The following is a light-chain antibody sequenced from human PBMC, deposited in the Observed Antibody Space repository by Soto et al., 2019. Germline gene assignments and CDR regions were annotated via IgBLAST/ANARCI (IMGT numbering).Light chain of an antibody. CDR3: TSYTKDTTYV. CDR1: YSDIGAFDS. J-gene: IGLJ1*01. V-gene: IGLV2-14*01. Sequence: QSALTQPASVSGSPGQSITVSCTGTYSDIGAFDSVSWYQHHPGRAPKLLIFGVNRRPSGISYRFSASKSGNTASLTISGLQAEDEADYYCTSYTKDTTYVFGTGTKATVL. CDR2: GVN.